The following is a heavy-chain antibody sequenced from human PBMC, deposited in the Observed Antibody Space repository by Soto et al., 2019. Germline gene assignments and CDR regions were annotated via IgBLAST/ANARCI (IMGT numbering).Heavy chain of an antibody. D-gene: IGHD3-22*01. CDR2: IWYDGSNK. CDR1: GFTFSSYG. CDR3: ERDRYYYYDSTENFDY. J-gene: IGHJ4*02. V-gene: IGHV3-33*01. Sequence: QVQLVESGGGVVQPGRSLRLSCAASGFTFSSYGMHWVRQAPGKGLEWVAVIWYDGSNKYYADSVKGRFTISRDNSKNTLYVQMNSLRDEDKAVYYCERDRYYYYDSTENFDYWGQGTLVTVSS.